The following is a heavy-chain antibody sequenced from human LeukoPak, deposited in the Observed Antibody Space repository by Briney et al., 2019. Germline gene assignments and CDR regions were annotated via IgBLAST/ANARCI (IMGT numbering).Heavy chain of an antibody. CDR3: ARAVGRDNSYGFQDY. V-gene: IGHV4-61*02. CDR1: GGSISSGDYC. Sequence: SETLSLTCTVSGGSISSGDYCWSWIRQPAGKGLEWIGRMCTRGSTDYNPSLKSRVIMSMDTSKNQFSLKLSSVAAADTAAYYCARAVGRDNSYGFQDYWGQGTLVTVSS. D-gene: IGHD5-18*01. J-gene: IGHJ4*02. CDR2: MCTRGST.